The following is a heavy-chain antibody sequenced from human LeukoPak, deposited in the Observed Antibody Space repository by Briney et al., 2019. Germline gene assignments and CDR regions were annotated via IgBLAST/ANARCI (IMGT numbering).Heavy chain of an antibody. CDR2: IYYSGTT. CDR1: GGSISSGGHY. Sequence: SETLSLACTVSGGSISSGGHYWGWIRQHPGKGLEWIGYIYYSGTTYYNPSLQSRVTISVDTSKNQFSLKLSSVTAADTAVYYCARSNYGSGSYHNSWGQGTLVTVSS. CDR3: ARSNYGSGSYHNS. D-gene: IGHD3-10*01. V-gene: IGHV4-31*03. J-gene: IGHJ4*02.